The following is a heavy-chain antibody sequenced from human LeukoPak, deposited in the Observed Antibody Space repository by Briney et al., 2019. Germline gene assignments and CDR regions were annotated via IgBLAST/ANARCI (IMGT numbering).Heavy chain of an antibody. J-gene: IGHJ5*02. CDR2: IYYSGST. V-gene: IGHV4-31*03. CDR1: GGSISSGGYY. D-gene: IGHD2-2*01. CDR3: AREASSQNWFDP. Sequence: PSETLSLTCTVSGGSISSGGYYWSRIRQHPGKGLEWIGYIYYSGSTYYNPSLKSRVTISVDTSKNQFSLKLSSVTAADTAVYYCAREASSQNWFDPWGQGTLVTVSS.